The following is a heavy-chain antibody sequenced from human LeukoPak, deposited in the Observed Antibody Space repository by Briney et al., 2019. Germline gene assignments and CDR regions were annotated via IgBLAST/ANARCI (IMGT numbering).Heavy chain of an antibody. D-gene: IGHD3-22*01. V-gene: IGHV1-46*01. CDR3: ARSLYYDSSGRAFDI. CDR1: GYTFTSYY. J-gene: IGHJ4*02. CDR2: INPSGGST. Sequence: ASVKVSRKASGYTFTSYYMHWVRQAPGQGLEWMGIINPSGGSTSYAQKFQGRVTMTRDTSTSTVYMELSSLRSEDTAVYYCARSLYYDSSGRAFDIWGQGTLVTVSS.